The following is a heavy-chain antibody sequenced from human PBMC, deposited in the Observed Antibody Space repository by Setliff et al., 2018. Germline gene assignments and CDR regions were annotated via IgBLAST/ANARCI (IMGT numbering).Heavy chain of an antibody. CDR3: AREQWLDPPGYYYMDV. Sequence: SETLRLSCTTSGFTFGDYTMTWVRQAPGKGLEWIGHIYDTGSTNYNPSLKSRVTISVDTSKNQFSLKLTSVTAADMAVYYCAREQWLDPPGYYYMDVWAKGTTVTVSS. CDR2: IYDTGST. J-gene: IGHJ6*03. V-gene: IGHV4-59*12. CDR1: GFTFGDYT. D-gene: IGHD6-19*01.